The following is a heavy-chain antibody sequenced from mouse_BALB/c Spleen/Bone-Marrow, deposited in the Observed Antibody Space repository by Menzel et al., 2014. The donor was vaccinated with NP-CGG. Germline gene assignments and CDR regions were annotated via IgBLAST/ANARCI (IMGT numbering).Heavy chain of an antibody. CDR1: GFDFRRYW. CDR2: INPDSSTI. J-gene: IGHJ2*01. V-gene: IGHV4-1*02. CDR3: ARLGYYGYFDY. Sequence: EVQRVESGGGLVQPGGSLKLSCAASGFDFRRYWMSWVRQAPGKGLEWIGEINPDSSTINYAPSPKDKFIISRDNAKNTLYLQMSKVRSEDTALYYCARLGYYGYFDYWGQGTTLTVSS. D-gene: IGHD2-3*01.